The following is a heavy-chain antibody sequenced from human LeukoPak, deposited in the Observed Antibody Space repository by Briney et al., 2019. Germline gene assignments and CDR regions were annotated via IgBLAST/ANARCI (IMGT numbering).Heavy chain of an antibody. J-gene: IGHJ4*02. Sequence: GGSLRLSCAASGFTFSNYWMHWVRQDPGKGLVWVSFINPDGSTTNYADSVKGRFTISRDNAKNALYLQMNSLRAEDTAVYYCAKPDYGDYRFDYWGQGTLVTVSS. CDR3: AKPDYGDYRFDY. CDR1: GFTFSNYW. D-gene: IGHD4-17*01. V-gene: IGHV3-74*01. CDR2: INPDGSTT.